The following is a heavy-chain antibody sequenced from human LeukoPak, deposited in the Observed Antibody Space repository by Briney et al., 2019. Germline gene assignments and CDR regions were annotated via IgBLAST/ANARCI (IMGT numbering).Heavy chain of an antibody. Sequence: GGSLRLSCAASGFTFSSYGMSWVRQAPGKGLEWVSYISSSSTIYYADSVKGRFTISRDNAKNSLYLQMNSLRAGDTAVYYCARVSSGIWWNFDYWGQGTLVTVSS. CDR1: GFTFSSYG. J-gene: IGHJ4*02. D-gene: IGHD3-10*01. CDR2: ISSSSTI. CDR3: ARVSSGIWWNFDY. V-gene: IGHV3-48*01.